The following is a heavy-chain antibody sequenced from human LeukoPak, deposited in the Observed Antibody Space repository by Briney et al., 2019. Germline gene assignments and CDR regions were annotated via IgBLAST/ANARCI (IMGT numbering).Heavy chain of an antibody. V-gene: IGHV4-59*01. D-gene: IGHD3-9*01. J-gene: IGHJ4*02. CDR1: GGSISSYY. CDR2: IYYSGST. Sequence: SETLSLTCTVSGGSISSYYWSWIRQPPGKGLEWIGYIYYSGSTNYNPSLKSRVTISVDTSKNQFSLKLSSVTAADTAVYYCARTLRYFDWRFDYWGQATLVTVSS. CDR3: ARTLRYFDWRFDY.